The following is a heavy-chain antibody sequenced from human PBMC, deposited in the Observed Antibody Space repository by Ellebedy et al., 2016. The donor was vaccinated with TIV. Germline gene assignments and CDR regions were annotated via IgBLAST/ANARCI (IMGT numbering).Heavy chain of an antibody. D-gene: IGHD2-2*01. Sequence: GESLKISCVASGFTFSGYAMSWVRQAPGKGLEWVSGINNGGRTTSYADSVKGRFTISRDNAKNSLYLQMSNLRAEDTAVFYCARAGGRHSTGSGFYWGQGTRVTVST. V-gene: IGHV3-23*01. CDR3: ARAGGRHSTGSGFY. CDR2: INNGGRTT. CDR1: GFTFSGYA. J-gene: IGHJ4*02.